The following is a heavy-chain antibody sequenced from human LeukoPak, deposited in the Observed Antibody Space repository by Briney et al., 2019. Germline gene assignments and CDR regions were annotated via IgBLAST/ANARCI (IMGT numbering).Heavy chain of an antibody. CDR2: IYTSGST. Sequence: SETLSLTCTVSGGSISSGSYYWSWIRQPAGKGLEWIGRIYTSGSTNYNPSLKSRVTISVDKSKNQFSLKLSSVTAADTAVYYCATSSGGADIVVVPAAIWSYYYYMDVWGKGTTVTISS. V-gene: IGHV4-61*02. CDR1: GGSISSGSYY. CDR3: ATSSGGADIVVVPAAIWSYYYYMDV. D-gene: IGHD2-2*01. J-gene: IGHJ6*03.